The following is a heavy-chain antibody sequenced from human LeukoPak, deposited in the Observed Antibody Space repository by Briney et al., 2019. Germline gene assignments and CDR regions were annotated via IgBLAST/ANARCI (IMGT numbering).Heavy chain of an antibody. V-gene: IGHV3-23*01. Sequence: GGSLRLSCAASGFTFSSYAMSWVRQAPGKGLEWVSAISAIGGTTYYADSVKGRFTISRDNSKNTLYLQTSSLRAEDTAVYYCAKEPREYCSSTSCPNWIDPWGQGTLVTVSS. CDR2: ISAIGGTT. CDR3: AKEPREYCSSTSCPNWIDP. D-gene: IGHD2-2*01. CDR1: GFTFSSYA. J-gene: IGHJ5*02.